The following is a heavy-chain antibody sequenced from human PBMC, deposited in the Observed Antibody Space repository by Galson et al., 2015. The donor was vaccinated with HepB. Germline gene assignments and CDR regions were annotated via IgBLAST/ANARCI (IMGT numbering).Heavy chain of an antibody. V-gene: IGHV1-18*04. Sequence: SVKVSCKASGYPFSAYGITWVRQAPGQGLEWVGWINIQNGNRKYADKYQGRVTMTTDTSTSTAYMDLRSLRSDDTAVYYCARVHYSEYSFDLWGQGTLVTVSS. D-gene: IGHD2-15*01. J-gene: IGHJ4*02. CDR1: GYPFSAYG. CDR3: ARVHYSEYSFDL. CDR2: INIQNGNR.